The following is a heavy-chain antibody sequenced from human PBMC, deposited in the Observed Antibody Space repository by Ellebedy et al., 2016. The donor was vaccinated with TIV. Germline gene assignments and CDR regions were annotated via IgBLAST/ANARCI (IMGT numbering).Heavy chain of an antibody. CDR3: ARGGPMLAMWYDP. V-gene: IGHV4-4*02. CDR2: IYHSGST. J-gene: IGHJ5*02. CDR1: GGSISTHNW. D-gene: IGHD2-2*01. Sequence: MPSETLSLTCAVSGGSISTHNWWSWVRQTPGKGLEWRGEIYHSGSTNYNPSLRSRVTISVDKSKNQFSLKVTSLTAADTAVYYCARGGPMLAMWYDPWGRGTLVTVSS.